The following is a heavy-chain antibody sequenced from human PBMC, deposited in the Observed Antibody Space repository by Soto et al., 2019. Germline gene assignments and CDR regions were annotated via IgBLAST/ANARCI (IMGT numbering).Heavy chain of an antibody. Sequence: PGGSLRLSCAASGFTFSSYWMHWVRQAPGKVLVLVSRINSDGSSTSYADSVKGRFTISRDNAKNTLYLQMNSLRAEDTAVYYFARDLSWRADFDYWGQGTLVTVSS. J-gene: IGHJ4*02. CDR2: INSDGSST. D-gene: IGHD1-1*01. CDR1: GFTFSSYW. CDR3: ARDLSWRADFDY. V-gene: IGHV3-74*01.